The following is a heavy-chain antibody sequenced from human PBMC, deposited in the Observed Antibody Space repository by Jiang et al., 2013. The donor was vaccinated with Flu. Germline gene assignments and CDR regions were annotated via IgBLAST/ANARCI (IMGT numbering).Heavy chain of an antibody. V-gene: IGHV1-69*01. Sequence: VQLVESGAEVKKPGSSVKVSCKAPGDSFSSLAISWVRQAPGQGLEWMGGIIPTFGTPDYAQKFQGRLTITADEPANTAYMELSSLKSEDTAIYYCARLNWGLWGQGTLVTVSS. J-gene: IGHJ4*02. CDR1: GDSFSSLA. CDR3: ARLNWGL. D-gene: IGHD7-27*01. CDR2: IIPTFGTP.